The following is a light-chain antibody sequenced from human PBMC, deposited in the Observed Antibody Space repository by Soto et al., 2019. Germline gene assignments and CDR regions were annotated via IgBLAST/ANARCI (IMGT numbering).Light chain of an antibody. V-gene: IGLV4-69*01. CDR1: SGHSSYA. CDR2: LSSDGSH. J-gene: IGLJ2*01. Sequence: QLVLTQSPSASASLGASAKLTCTLSSGHSSYAIAWHQQQPEKGPRYLMKLSSDGSHSKGDGIPDCCSGSSSGAERYLTIASLPAEEEADYYCPTGDTGGSVVFGGGTKLTVL. CDR3: PTGDTGGSVV.